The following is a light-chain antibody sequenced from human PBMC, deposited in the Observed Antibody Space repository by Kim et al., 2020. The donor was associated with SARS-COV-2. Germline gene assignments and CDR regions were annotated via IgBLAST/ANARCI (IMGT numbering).Light chain of an antibody. CDR3: QQYGTSPLT. CDR2: GAS. CDR1: QTLSSNY. J-gene: IGKJ4*01. Sequence: EIVLTQSPGTLSLSPGETATISCRTSQTLSSNYLAWYQQKPVQAPRLLIYGASSRATGIPDRFSGSASETDFTLTISRLDPEDFAMYYCQQYGTSPLTFGGGTKLEI. V-gene: IGKV3-20*01.